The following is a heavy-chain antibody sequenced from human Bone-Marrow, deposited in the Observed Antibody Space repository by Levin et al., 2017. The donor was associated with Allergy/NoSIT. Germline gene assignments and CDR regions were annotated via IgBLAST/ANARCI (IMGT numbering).Heavy chain of an antibody. CDR1: GGSIRSAGYH. V-gene: IGHV4-31*03. D-gene: IGHD6-13*01. J-gene: IGHJ4*02. Sequence: PSETLSLTCTVSGGSIRSAGYHWSWVRQHPDKGLEWIGYMHYTGTTHYNPSLRSRVTISLDTSKNQFSLKMSSVTAADTAVYYCARERIADAGDSQTDSWGQGTLVTVSS. CDR3: ARERIADAGDSQTDS. CDR2: MHYTGTT.